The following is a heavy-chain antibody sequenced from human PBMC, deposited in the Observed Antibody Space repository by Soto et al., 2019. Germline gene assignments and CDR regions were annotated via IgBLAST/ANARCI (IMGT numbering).Heavy chain of an antibody. CDR1: GYTFTDYG. CDR3: ARDQYAVGGDF. Sequence: QVQLVQSGAEVKKPGASVKVSCKASGYTFTDYGVSWVRQAPGQGLEWMGWINTYNGKTSYAPKVQARVTMTTDTSTTTAYMELRSLKSDDTAVYFCARDQYAVGGDFWGQGTLVTVSS. D-gene: IGHD1-26*01. V-gene: IGHV1-18*01. J-gene: IGHJ4*02. CDR2: INTYNGKT.